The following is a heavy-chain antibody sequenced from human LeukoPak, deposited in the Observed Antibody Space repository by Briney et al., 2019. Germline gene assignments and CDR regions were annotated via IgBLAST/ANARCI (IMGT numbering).Heavy chain of an antibody. V-gene: IGHV4-59*12. CDR3: AREGGPYRPLDY. CDR1: GGSISSYY. CDR2: VHLSGRT. Sequence: SETLSLTCTVSGGSISSYYWSWVRQPPGEGLEWIGEVHLSGRTHYNPSLESRVTMSVDMSENHISLRLTSVTAADTAVYYCAREGGPYRPLDYSGQGTLVTVSS. J-gene: IGHJ4*02.